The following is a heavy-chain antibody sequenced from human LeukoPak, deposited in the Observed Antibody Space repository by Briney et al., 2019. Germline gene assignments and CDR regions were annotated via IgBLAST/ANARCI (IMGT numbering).Heavy chain of an antibody. Sequence: PGESLRISCKGCGYSFTSYWISWVRQMPGKGLEWMGRIDPSYSYTNYSPSFQGHVTISADKSISTAYLQWSSLKASDTAMYYCARHYTYCSGGSCYYYYGMDVWGKGTTVTVSS. CDR1: GYSFTSYW. CDR2: IDPSYSYT. CDR3: ARHYTYCSGGSCYYYYGMDV. D-gene: IGHD2-15*01. J-gene: IGHJ6*04. V-gene: IGHV5-10-1*01.